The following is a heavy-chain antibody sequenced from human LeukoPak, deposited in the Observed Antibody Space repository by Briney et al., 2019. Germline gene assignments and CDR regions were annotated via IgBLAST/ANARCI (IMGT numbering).Heavy chain of an antibody. V-gene: IGHV3-53*01. CDR2: IYSGGST. CDR3: ARLKRNGYYDSSGYYYFDY. J-gene: IGHJ4*02. Sequence: HPGGSLRLSCAASGFTVSSNYMSWVRQAPGKGLEWVSVIYSGGSTYYADSVKGRFTISRDNAKNSLYLQMNSLRAEDTAVYYCARLKRNGYYDSSGYYYFDYWGQGTLVTVSS. D-gene: IGHD3-22*01. CDR1: GFTVSSNY.